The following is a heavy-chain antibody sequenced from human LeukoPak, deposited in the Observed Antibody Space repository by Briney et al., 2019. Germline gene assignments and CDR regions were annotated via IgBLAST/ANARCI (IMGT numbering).Heavy chain of an antibody. CDR1: GFTFSDHY. CDR3: TRGCHSESSGPCYFGMDV. D-gene: IGHD3-22*01. CDR2: SRHKANSYTT. V-gene: IGHV3-72*01. Sequence: GGSLRLSCATSGFTFSDHYMDWVRQAPGQGLQWVGRSRHKANSYTTEYAASVKGRFTISRDVSKNSLYLQMNSLKSEDTAVYYCTRGCHSESSGPCYFGMDVWGQGTMVTVSS. J-gene: IGHJ6*02.